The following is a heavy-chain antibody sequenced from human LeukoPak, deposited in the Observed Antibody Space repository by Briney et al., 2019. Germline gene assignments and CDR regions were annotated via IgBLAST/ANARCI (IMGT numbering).Heavy chain of an antibody. CDR2: ISSSSSTI. V-gene: IGHV3-48*01. Sequence: GSLRLSCAASGFTFSSYSMNWVRQAPGKGLEWVSYISSSSSTIYYADSVKGRFTISRDNAKNSLYLQMNSLRAEDTAVYYCARRRMVAALMNWYFDLWGRGTRVTVSS. D-gene: IGHD2-15*01. J-gene: IGHJ2*01. CDR3: ARRRMVAALMNWYFDL. CDR1: GFTFSSYS.